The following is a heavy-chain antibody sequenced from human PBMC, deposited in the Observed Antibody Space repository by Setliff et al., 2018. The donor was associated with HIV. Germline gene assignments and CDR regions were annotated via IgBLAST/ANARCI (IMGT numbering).Heavy chain of an antibody. V-gene: IGHV1-8*02. CDR3: ARGTAPRPASVLEFLEWLFPNWFDP. CDR1: GYNFADYD. CDR2: MNPNNGNT. D-gene: IGHD3-3*02. Sequence: ASVKVSCKASGYNFADYDINWVRQATGQGLEWMGWMNPNNGNTGYAEKFQGRVTMTRDTSISTAYMELSSLRSDDTAVYYCARGTAPRPASVLEFLEWLFPNWFDPWGQGTLVTVSS. J-gene: IGHJ5*02.